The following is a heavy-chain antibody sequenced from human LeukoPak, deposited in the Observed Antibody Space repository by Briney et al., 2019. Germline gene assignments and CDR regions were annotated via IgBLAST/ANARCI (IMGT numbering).Heavy chain of an antibody. J-gene: IGHJ4*02. CDR2: INHSGST. V-gene: IGHV4-34*01. CDR1: GGSFSGYY. CDR3: AIQDYGGNSVFFDY. D-gene: IGHD4-23*01. Sequence: PSETLSLTCAVYGGSFSGYYWSWIRQPPGKGLEWIGEINHSGSTNYNPSLKSRVTISVDTSKNQFSLKLSSVTAADTAVYYCAIQDYGGNSVFFDYWGQGTLVTVSS.